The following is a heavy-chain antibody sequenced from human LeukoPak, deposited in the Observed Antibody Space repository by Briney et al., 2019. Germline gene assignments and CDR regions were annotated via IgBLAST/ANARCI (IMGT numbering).Heavy chain of an antibody. Sequence: GGSLRLSCAAFGFTFSSYGMHWVRQAPGRGLEWVAVISYDGSNEHYVDSVKGRFTVSRDNSRSTLYLQMNSLRAEDTAVYFCARDNEQQLGNYYHYGMGVWGQGTTVTVSS. CDR1: GFTFSSYG. V-gene: IGHV3-30*03. CDR2: ISYDGSNE. J-gene: IGHJ6*02. D-gene: IGHD6-13*01. CDR3: ARDNEQQLGNYYHYGMGV.